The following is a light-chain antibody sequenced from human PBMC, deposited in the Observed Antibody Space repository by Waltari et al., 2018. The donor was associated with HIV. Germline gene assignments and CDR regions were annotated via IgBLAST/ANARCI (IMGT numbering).Light chain of an antibody. Sequence: QSVLTQPPSVSDAPRQGVTSPCSGTNSTIVNIPSICFQQLPGKTPKLLIYYDSLLPSGVSDRFSATKSGTSASLAISGLQSEDAADYYCAAWDDTLNGFVFGTGTRVTVL. V-gene: IGLV1-36*01. J-gene: IGLJ1*01. CDR1: NSTIVNIP. CDR2: YDS. CDR3: AAWDDTLNGFV.